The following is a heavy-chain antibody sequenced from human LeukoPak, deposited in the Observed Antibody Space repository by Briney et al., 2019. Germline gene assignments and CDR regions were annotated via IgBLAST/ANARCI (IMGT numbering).Heavy chain of an antibody. CDR3: ARAGINYGSGSYCIDY. V-gene: IGHV4-38-2*02. CDR1: GYSISSGYY. D-gene: IGHD3-10*01. J-gene: IGHJ4*02. Sequence: SSETLSLTCTVSGYSISSGYYWGWIRQPPGKGLEWIGSIYHSGSTYYNPSLKSRVTISVDTSKNQFSLKLSSVTAADTAVYYCARAGINYGSGSYCIDYWGQGTLVTVSS. CDR2: IYHSGST.